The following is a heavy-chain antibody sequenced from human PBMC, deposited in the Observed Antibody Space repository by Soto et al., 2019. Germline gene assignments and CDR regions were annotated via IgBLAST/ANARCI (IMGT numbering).Heavy chain of an antibody. CDR3: VLWVRGVINY. D-gene: IGHD3-10*01. J-gene: IGHJ4*02. Sequence: EVQLVESGGGLVQPGGSLRLSCATSGFTFSDHYLEWVRQAPGKGLEWVGRSRNRAQSYTTEYAASVKGRFTISRDDSKNSLSLQGNSLTTDDTAVYYCVLWVRGVINYWGQGTLVTVSS. V-gene: IGHV3-72*01. CDR2: SRNRAQSYTT. CDR1: GFTFSDHY.